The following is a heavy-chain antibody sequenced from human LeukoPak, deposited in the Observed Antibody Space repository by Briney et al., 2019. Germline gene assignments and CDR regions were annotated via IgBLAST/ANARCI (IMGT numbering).Heavy chain of an antibody. CDR1: GYTFSSYG. CDR2: VSPFNGNT. J-gene: IGHJ4*02. Sequence: ASVKVSCKASGYTFSSYGIIWVRQAPGQGLQWMGWVSPFNGNTDYAPKLQGRVTMTTDTSTTTAYMELRSLTSDDTAVYYCARRGGSYSHSDFWGQGALVTVSS. D-gene: IGHD1-26*01. CDR3: ARRGGSYSHSDF. V-gene: IGHV1-18*01.